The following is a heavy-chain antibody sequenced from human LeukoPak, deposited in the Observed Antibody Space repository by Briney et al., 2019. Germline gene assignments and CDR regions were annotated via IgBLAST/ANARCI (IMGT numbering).Heavy chain of an antibody. CDR3: ARDIMEYDILTGYYNWYFDL. D-gene: IGHD3-9*01. CDR1: GFTLTYYG. J-gene: IGHJ2*01. V-gene: IGHV3-53*01. Sequence: GGSLRLSCTASGFTLTYYGMNWVRQAPGKGLEWLKGRFTISRDNSKNTLYLQMNSLRAEDTAVYYCARDIMEYDILTGYYNWYFDLWGRGTLVTVSS.